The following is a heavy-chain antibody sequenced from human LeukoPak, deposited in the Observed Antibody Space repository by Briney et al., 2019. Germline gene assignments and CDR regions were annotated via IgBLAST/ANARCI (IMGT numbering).Heavy chain of an antibody. CDR2: VKSKTDGGTT. V-gene: IGHV3-15*01. CDR3: TTAGTVTISPFILRYYYYYYMDV. D-gene: IGHD4-17*01. Sequence: GGSLRLSCAASGFTFSNAWMSWVRQAPGKGLEWVGRVKSKTDGGTTDYAAPVKGRFTISRDDSKNTLYLQMNSLKTEDTAVYYCTTAGTVTISPFILRYYYYYYMDVWGKGTTVTVSS. J-gene: IGHJ6*03. CDR1: GFTFSNAW.